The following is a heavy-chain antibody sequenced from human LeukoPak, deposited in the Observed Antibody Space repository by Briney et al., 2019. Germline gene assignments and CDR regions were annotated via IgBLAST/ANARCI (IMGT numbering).Heavy chain of an antibody. Sequence: PSETLSLTCTVSGGSISGYYWSWIRQPPGKGLEWIGYIYYSGSTNYNPSLKSRVTISVDTSKNQFSLKLSSVTAADTAVYYCARHTTVKAAWFDPWGQGTLVTVSS. CDR2: IYYSGST. CDR3: ARHTTVKAAWFDP. V-gene: IGHV4-59*01. CDR1: GGSISGYY. D-gene: IGHD4-17*01. J-gene: IGHJ5*02.